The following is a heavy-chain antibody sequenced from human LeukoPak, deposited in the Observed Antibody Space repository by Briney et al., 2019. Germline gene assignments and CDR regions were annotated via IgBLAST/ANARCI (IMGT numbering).Heavy chain of an antibody. Sequence: GGSLRLSCAASGFTFSGSAMHWVRQAPGKGLEWVGRIRSRANTYATGYAVSVKGRFTISRDDSKNTAYLQMNSLKTEDTAVYYCTTDLWFGELLIDHWGQGTLVTVSS. CDR1: GFTFSGSA. CDR2: IRSRANTYAT. D-gene: IGHD3-10*01. V-gene: IGHV3-73*01. CDR3: TTDLWFGELLIDH. J-gene: IGHJ4*02.